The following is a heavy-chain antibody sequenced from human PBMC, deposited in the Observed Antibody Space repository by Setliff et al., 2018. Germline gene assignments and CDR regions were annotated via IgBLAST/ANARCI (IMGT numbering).Heavy chain of an antibody. J-gene: IGHJ4*02. CDR1: GYTFTSYA. D-gene: IGHD1-1*01. Sequence: ASVKVSGKASGYTFTSYAMHWVRQAPGQRLEWMGWINAGNGNTKYSQKFQGRVTITRDTSASTAYMELSSLRSEDTAVYYCAREGGWNGIILYYFDYWGQGTLVTVSS. V-gene: IGHV1-3*01. CDR2: INAGNGNT. CDR3: AREGGWNGIILYYFDY.